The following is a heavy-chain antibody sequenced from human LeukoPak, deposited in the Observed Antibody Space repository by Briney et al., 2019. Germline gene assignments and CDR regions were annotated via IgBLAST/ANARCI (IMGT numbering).Heavy chain of an antibody. CDR2: INWNGGST. V-gene: IGHV3-20*04. J-gene: IGHJ3*02. D-gene: IGHD2-2*01. CDR3: ASTSYCSSTSCYLGAFDI. CDR1: GFTLDDYG. Sequence: GGSLRLSCAASGFTLDDYGMSWVRHAPGKGLKWVSGINWNGGSTVYADSVKGRFTISRDNAKNSLYLQMNSLRAEDTALYYCASTSYCSSTSCYLGAFDIWGQGTTVTVSS.